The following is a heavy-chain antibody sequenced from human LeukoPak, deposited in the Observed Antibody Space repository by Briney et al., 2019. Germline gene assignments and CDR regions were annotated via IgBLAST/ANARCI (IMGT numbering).Heavy chain of an antibody. V-gene: IGHV3-21*01. CDR1: GFTFSSYS. Sequence: GGSLRLSCAASGFTFSSYSMNWVRQAPGKGLERVSYMTGSSSYIFYADSVKGRFTVSRDNAKNSLYLQMNSLRAEDTAVYFCARDSLGGTGNYLYYYNGMDVWGQGTTVTVSS. CDR3: ARDSLGGTGNYLYYYNGMDV. J-gene: IGHJ6*02. CDR2: MTGSSSYI. D-gene: IGHD3-10*01.